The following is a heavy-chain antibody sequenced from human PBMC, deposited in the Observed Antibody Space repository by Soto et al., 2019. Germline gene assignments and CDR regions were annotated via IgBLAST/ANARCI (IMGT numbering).Heavy chain of an antibody. CDR2: INPSGGST. V-gene: IGHV1-46*01. CDR1: GYTFTSYY. J-gene: IGHJ3*02. CDR3: ARCSGGSCYSESAFDI. Sequence: RASVKVSCKASGYTFTSYYMHWVRQAPGQGLEWMGIINPSGGSTSYAQKFQGRVTMTRDTSTSTVYMELSSLRSEDTAVYYCARCSGGSCYSESAFDIWGQGTMVTVS. D-gene: IGHD2-15*01.